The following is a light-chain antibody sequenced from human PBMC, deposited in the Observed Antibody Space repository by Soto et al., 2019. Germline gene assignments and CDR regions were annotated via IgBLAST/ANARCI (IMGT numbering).Light chain of an antibody. V-gene: IGLV1-47*01. J-gene: IGLJ2*01. CDR2: RND. CDR1: SSNIGNNF. Sequence: QSVLTQAPSASETPGQRVSISCSGSSSNIGNNFVYWYQQLPGAAPRLLIYRNDKRPTGVPDRFSASKSGTSASLAISGLRSEDEALYHCATWDDTLSGPVFSGGTKLTVL. CDR3: ATWDDTLSGPV.